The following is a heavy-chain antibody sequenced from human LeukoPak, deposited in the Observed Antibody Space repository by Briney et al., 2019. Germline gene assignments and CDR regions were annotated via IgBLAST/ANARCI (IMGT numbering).Heavy chain of an antibody. Sequence: GGSLRLSCAASGFTFSSYAMSWVRQAPGKGLEWVSAISGSGGSTYYADSVKGRFTISRDNSKNTLYLQMNSLRAEDTAVYYCARLNKDIVVVPAAAYYYYYMDVWGKGTTVTVSS. V-gene: IGHV3-23*01. J-gene: IGHJ6*03. CDR3: ARLNKDIVVVPAAAYYYYYMDV. CDR1: GFTFSSYA. D-gene: IGHD2-2*01. CDR2: ISGSGGST.